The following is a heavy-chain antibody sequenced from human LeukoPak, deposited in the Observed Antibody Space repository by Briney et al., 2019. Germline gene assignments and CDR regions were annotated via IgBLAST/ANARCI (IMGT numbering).Heavy chain of an antibody. D-gene: IGHD6-13*01. V-gene: IGHV1-2*02. CDR2: INHDRRGT. Sequence: SVSLSCKPSLYSFTDSYIHCVRRAPGQGGEWMGWINHDRRGTSSQQTIHHIITMTRDTSISTAYMELSSLRSDGTAVYYCARAAAAARANYFDFWGQGALVPVAS. CDR1: LYSFTDSY. CDR3: ARAAAAARANYFDF. J-gene: IGHJ4*02.